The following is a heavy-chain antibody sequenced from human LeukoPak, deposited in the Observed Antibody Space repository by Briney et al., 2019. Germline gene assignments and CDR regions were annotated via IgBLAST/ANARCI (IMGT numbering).Heavy chain of an antibody. CDR3: VRDSTAFGVVHSSDY. Sequence: GGSPRLSCAASGFTFDDYGMSWVRQAPGKGLEWVSGINWNGGSTGYADSVKGRFTISRDNAKNSLYLQMNSLRAEDTALYYCVRDSTAFGVVHSSDYWGQGTLVTVSS. V-gene: IGHV3-20*04. CDR2: INWNGGST. D-gene: IGHD3-3*01. J-gene: IGHJ4*02. CDR1: GFTFDDYG.